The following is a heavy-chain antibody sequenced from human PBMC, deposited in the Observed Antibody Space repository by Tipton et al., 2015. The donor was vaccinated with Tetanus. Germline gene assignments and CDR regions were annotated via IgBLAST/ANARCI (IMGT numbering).Heavy chain of an antibody. J-gene: IGHJ4*02. D-gene: IGHD1-26*01. V-gene: IGHV3-15*07. CDR2: IKSKTDGGTT. CDR3: TTSGIVGSGFRVGY. CDR1: GLFLKNAW. Sequence: SLRLSCATSGLFLKNAWMNWVRQAPGKGLEWVGRIKSKTDGGTTDYAARVKDRFSISRDDSKDTLFLQRISLKNDDTAVYYCTTSGIVGSGFRVGYWGRGSLVVVSS.